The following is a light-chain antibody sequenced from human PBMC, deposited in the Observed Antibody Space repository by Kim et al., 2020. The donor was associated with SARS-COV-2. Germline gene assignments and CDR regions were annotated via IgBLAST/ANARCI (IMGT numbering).Light chain of an antibody. CDR3: QQRSNWPPTWT. J-gene: IGKJ1*01. CDR2: DVS. CDR1: QSVSRY. V-gene: IGKV3-11*01. Sequence: PGERATLSCRSSQSVSRYVAWFQQKPGQAPRLLIYDVSNRATGIPARFSGSGSGTDFTLTISSLEPEDFAVYYCQQRSNWPPTWTFGPGTKVEIK.